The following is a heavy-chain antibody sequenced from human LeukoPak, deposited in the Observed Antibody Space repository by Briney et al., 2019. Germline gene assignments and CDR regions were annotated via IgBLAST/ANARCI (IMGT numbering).Heavy chain of an antibody. CDR2: ISSNGGST. V-gene: IGHV3-64*01. D-gene: IGHD3-22*01. Sequence: GGSLRLSCAASGFTFSNYAMYWVRQAPGKGLEYVSAISSNGGSTDYANSVKGRFTISRDNSKNRLFPQMGCLRAEDMAVYYCARGGYYDSSGSFEYWGQGTLVTVSS. CDR1: GFTFSNYA. CDR3: ARGGYYDSSGSFEY. J-gene: IGHJ4*02.